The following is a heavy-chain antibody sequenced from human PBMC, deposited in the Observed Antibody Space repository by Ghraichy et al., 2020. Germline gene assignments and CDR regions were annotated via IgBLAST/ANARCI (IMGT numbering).Heavy chain of an antibody. CDR3: ARGVGGSYYFDY. J-gene: IGHJ4*02. CDR2: IYSGGST. V-gene: IGHV3-66*01. D-gene: IGHD1-26*01. CDR1: GFTVSSNY. Sequence: GESLNISCAASGFTVSSNYMSWVRQAPGKGLEWVSVIYSGGSTYYADSVKGRFTISRDNSKNTLYLQMNSLRAEDTAVYYCARGVGGSYYFDYWGQGTLVTVSS.